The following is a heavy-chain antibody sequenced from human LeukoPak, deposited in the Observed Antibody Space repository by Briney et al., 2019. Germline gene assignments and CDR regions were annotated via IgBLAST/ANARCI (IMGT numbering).Heavy chain of an antibody. V-gene: IGHV1-2*02. J-gene: IGHJ2*01. D-gene: IGHD3-22*01. CDR2: INPNSGGT. Sequence: GASVKVSCKASGYTFTGYYMHWVRQAPGQGLEWMGWINPNSGGTNYAQKFQGRVTMTRDTSISTAYMELSRLRSDDTAVYYCARGGRDDSSGYGLWYFDLWGRGTLVTVSS. CDR3: ARGGRDDSSGYGLWYFDL. CDR1: GYTFTGYY.